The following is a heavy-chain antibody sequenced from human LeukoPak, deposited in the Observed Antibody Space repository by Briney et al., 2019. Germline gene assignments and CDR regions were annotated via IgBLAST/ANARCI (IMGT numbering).Heavy chain of an antibody. CDR2: ISGSGGST. CDR3: AKDHSSSWYVALSDY. CDR1: GFTFSSYA. Sequence: PGGSLRLSCAASGFTFSSYAMSWVRQAPGKGLEWVSAISGSGGSTYYADSVKGRFTISRDNSKNTLYLQMSSLRAEDTAVYYCAKDHSSSWYVALSDYWGQGTLVTVSS. V-gene: IGHV3-23*01. J-gene: IGHJ4*02. D-gene: IGHD6-13*01.